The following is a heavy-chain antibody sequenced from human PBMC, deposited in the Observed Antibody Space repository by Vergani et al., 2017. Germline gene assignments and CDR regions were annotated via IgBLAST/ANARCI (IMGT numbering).Heavy chain of an antibody. CDR1: GFTFSSYS. J-gene: IGHJ5*02. D-gene: IGHD4-17*01. CDR3: ARYPATVTAEGWEWFDP. CDR2: ITSSSTYI. V-gene: IGHV3-21*04. Sequence: EVQLVESGGGLVKPGGSLRLSCAASGFTFSSYSMNWVRQAPGKGLEWVSSITSSSTYIYYADSVKGRFTISRDNAKNSLYLQMNSLRAEDTAVYYCARYPATVTAEGWEWFDPWGQGTLVTVSS.